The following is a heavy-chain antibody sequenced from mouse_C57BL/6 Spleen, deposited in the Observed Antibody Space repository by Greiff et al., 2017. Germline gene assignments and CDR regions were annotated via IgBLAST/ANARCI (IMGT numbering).Heavy chain of an antibody. CDR1: GFTFSDYY. CDR2: INYDGSST. D-gene: IGHD1-1*01. Sequence: EVQVVESEGGLVQPGSSMKLSCTASGFTFSDYYMAWVRQVPEKGLEWVANINYDGSSTYYLDSLKSRFIISRDNAKNILYLQMSSLKSEDTATYDCAREGDYYGYWYFDVWGTGTTVTVSS. J-gene: IGHJ1*03. V-gene: IGHV5-16*01. CDR3: AREGDYYGYWYFDV.